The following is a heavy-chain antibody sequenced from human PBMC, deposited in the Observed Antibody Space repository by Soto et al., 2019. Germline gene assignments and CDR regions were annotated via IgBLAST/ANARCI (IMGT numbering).Heavy chain of an antibody. J-gene: IGHJ4*02. CDR1: GFSFSSYA. CDR2: IRGGGGDT. D-gene: IGHD6-13*01. Sequence: PGVSLRLSCAASGFSFSSYAMNWVRQAPGKGPEWVSTIRGGGGDTYYADSVKGRFTVSRDNSKNILYLQMNSLRAEDTALYYCARPSVAAPGTYWGQGTLVTVSA. V-gene: IGHV3-23*01. CDR3: ARPSVAAPGTY.